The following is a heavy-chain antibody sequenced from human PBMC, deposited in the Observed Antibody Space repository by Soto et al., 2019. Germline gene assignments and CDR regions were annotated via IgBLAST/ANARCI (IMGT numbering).Heavy chain of an antibody. CDR2: INHSGST. CDR1: GGSFSGYY. J-gene: IGHJ6*02. CDR3: ARVRGCRYPRYYYGMDV. Sequence: PSETLSLTCAVYGGSFSGYYWSWIRQPPGKGLEWIGEINHSGSTNYNPSLKSRVTISVDTSKNQFSLKLSSVTAADTAVYYCARVRGCRYPRYYYGMDVWGQGTKVTVYS. V-gene: IGHV4-34*01. D-gene: IGHD3-10*01.